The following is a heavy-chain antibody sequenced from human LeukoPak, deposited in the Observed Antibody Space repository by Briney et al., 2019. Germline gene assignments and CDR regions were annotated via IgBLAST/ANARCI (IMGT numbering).Heavy chain of an antibody. D-gene: IGHD3-10*01. Sequence: GGSLRRSCAASGFTFSSYAMSWVRQAPGKGLEWVSTISTSGASTYYADSVKGRFTISRDNSKNTLYLQMNSLRAEDTAVYYCAQQVWFGELSPRYWGQGTLVTVSS. CDR2: ISTSGAST. CDR3: AQQVWFGELSPRY. J-gene: IGHJ4*02. V-gene: IGHV3-23*01. CDR1: GFTFSSYA.